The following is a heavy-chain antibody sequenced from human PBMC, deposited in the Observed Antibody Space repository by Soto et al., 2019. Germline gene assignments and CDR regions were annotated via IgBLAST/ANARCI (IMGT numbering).Heavy chain of an antibody. D-gene: IGHD3-10*01. CDR1: GGSISSYY. CDR2: IYYSGST. CDR3: ARVDPKGRFGELPIYFDY. V-gene: IGHV4-59*01. Sequence: SETLSLTCTVSGGSISSYYWSWIRQPPGKGLEWIGYIYYSGSTNYNPSLKSRVTISVDTSKNQFSLKLSSVTAADTAVYYCARVDPKGRFGELPIYFDYWGQGTLVTVSS. J-gene: IGHJ4*02.